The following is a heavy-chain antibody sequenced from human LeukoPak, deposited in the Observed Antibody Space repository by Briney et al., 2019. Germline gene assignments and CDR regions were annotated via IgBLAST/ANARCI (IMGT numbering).Heavy chain of an antibody. J-gene: IGHJ6*03. D-gene: IGHD6-6*01. Sequence: SETLSLTCAVYGRSFSGYYWSWIRQPPGKGLEWIGEINHSGSTNYNPSLKSRVTISVDTSKNQFSLKLSSVTAADTAVYYCAREYSSSSVYYYYMDVWGKGTTVTVSS. CDR1: GRSFSGYY. CDR2: INHSGST. CDR3: AREYSSSSVYYYYMDV. V-gene: IGHV4-34*01.